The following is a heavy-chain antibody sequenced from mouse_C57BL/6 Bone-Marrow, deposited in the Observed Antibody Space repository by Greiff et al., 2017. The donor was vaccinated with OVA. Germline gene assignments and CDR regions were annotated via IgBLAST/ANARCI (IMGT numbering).Heavy chain of an antibody. CDR1: GFTFSSYA. Sequence: DVKLVESGGGLVKPGGSLKLSCAASGFTFSSYAMSWVRQTPEKRLEWVATISDGGSYTDYPDNVKGRFTISTDNAKNNRYLQMSHLKSEDTALYYCARALPNYFDYWGQGTTLTVSS. V-gene: IGHV5-4*03. CDR2: ISDGGSYT. CDR3: ARALPNYFDY. J-gene: IGHJ2*01.